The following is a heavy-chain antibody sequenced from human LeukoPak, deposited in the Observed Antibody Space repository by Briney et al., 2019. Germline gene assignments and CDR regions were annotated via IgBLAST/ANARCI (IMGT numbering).Heavy chain of an antibody. J-gene: IGHJ3*01. D-gene: IGHD1-26*01. CDR3: AKANPLIVGARAGGPINF. CDR1: GGSISSSSYY. Sequence: SETLSLTCTVSGGSISSSSYYWGWIRQPPGKGLEWIGSIYYSGSTYYNPSLKSRVTISVDTSKNQFSLKLSSVTAADTAVYYCAKANPLIVGARAGGPINFWGQGTMVTVSS. CDR2: IYYSGST. V-gene: IGHV4-39*01.